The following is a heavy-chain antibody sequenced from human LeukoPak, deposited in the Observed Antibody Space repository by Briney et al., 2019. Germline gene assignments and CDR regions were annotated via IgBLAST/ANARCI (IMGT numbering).Heavy chain of an antibody. CDR2: IYYSGST. V-gene: IGHV4-39*01. Sequence: SETLSLTCTVSGGSISSSSYYWGWIRQPPGKGLEWIGSIYYSGSTYYNPSLKSRVTISVDTSKNQFSLKLSSVTAAGTAVYYCARSYRYCSSTSCYITFDYWGQGTLVTVSS. D-gene: IGHD2-2*02. CDR3: ARSYRYCSSTSCYITFDY. J-gene: IGHJ4*02. CDR1: GGSISSSSYY.